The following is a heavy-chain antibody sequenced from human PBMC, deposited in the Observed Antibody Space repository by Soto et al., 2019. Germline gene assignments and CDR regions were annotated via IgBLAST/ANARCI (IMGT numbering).Heavy chain of an antibody. CDR2: INHSGST. D-gene: IGHD6-19*01. CDR1: GESFSVYY. V-gene: IGHV4-34*01. Sequence: SETLSLTRAFYGESFSVYYWSWIRQPPGNGLEWVGEINHSGSTNYNPSLKSRVTISLDTSKNQFSLKLSSVTAADTAVYYCARVRDSRGGYGAFGIWGQGTVVTV. CDR3: ARVRDSRGGYGAFGI. J-gene: IGHJ3*02.